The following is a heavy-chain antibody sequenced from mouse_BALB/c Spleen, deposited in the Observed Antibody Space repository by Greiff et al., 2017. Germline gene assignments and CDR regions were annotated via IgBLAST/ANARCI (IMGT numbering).Heavy chain of an antibody. Sequence: EVKLMESGGGLVQPGGSLKLSCAASGFDFSRYWMSWVRQAPGKGLEWIGEINPDSSTINYTPSLKDKFIISRDNAKNTLYLQMSKVRSEDTALYYCARRGYYGTRAFDVWGAGTTVTVSS. D-gene: IGHD1-1*01. J-gene: IGHJ1*01. CDR3: ARRGYYGTRAFDV. CDR2: INPDSSTI. V-gene: IGHV4-1*02. CDR1: GFDFSRYW.